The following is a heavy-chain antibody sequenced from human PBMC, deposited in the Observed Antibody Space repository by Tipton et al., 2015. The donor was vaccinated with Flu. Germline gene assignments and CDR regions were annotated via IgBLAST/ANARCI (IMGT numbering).Heavy chain of an antibody. J-gene: IGHJ5*02. CDR2: IYHSGST. Sequence: TLSLTCAVSGGSISSGGYSWSWIRQPPGKGLEWIGYIYHSGSTYYNPSLKSRVTISVDRSKNQFSLKLSSVTAADTAVYYCARGGAAGNWFGPWGQGTLVTVSS. V-gene: IGHV4-30-2*01. CDR1: GGSISSGGYS. CDR3: ARGGAAGNWFGP.